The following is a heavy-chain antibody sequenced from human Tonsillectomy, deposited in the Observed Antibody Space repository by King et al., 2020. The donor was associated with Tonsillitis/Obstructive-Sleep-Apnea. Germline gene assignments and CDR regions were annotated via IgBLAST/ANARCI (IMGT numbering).Heavy chain of an antibody. CDR3: VRVGASGDYDVSEHFQH. D-gene: IGHD4-17*01. CDR2: IYYSGST. V-gene: IGHV4-59*01. Sequence: QLQESGPGLVKPSETLSLTCTVSGGSISSYYWSWIRQPPGKGLEWIGYIYYSGSTNYNPSLKSRVTISVDTSKNQFSLWLSSVTAWDTAVYYCVRVGASGDYDVSEHFQHWGQGTLVTVSS. CDR1: GGSISSYY. J-gene: IGHJ1*01.